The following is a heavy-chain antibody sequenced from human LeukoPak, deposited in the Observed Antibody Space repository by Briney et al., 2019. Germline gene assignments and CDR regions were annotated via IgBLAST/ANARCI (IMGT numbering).Heavy chain of an antibody. Sequence: SETLSLTCTVSGGSISSYYWSWIRQPPGKGLEWIGYIYYSGSTNYNPSLKSRVTISVDTSKNQFSLKLSSVTAADTAVYYCARAPNQWGYCSSTSCTEEGWFDPWGQGTLVTVSS. CDR3: ARAPNQWGYCSSTSCTEEGWFDP. D-gene: IGHD2-2*01. V-gene: IGHV4-59*01. CDR2: IYYSGST. CDR1: GGSISSYY. J-gene: IGHJ5*02.